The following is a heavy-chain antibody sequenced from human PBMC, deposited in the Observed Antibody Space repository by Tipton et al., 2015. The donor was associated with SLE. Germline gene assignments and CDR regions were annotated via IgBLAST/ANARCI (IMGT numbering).Heavy chain of an antibody. V-gene: IGHV3-23*03. D-gene: IGHD3-10*01. J-gene: IGHJ4*02. Sequence: SLRLSCAASGFSFSDYYMTWIRQAPGKGLEWVSIIYSGSDTTYYADSVKGRFTISRDNSKNTLYLQVNSLRAEDTAVYYCAAGLLWFGECYYWGQGALVTVSS. CDR3: AAGLLWFGECYY. CDR2: IYSGSDTT. CDR1: GFSFSDYY.